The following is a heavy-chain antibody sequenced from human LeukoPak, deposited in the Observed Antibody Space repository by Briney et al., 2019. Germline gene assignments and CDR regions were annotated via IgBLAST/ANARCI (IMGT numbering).Heavy chain of an antibody. D-gene: IGHD6-13*01. V-gene: IGHV3-48*03. CDR3: ATLRPRQQLVVDH. CDR2: ISSSGSTK. J-gene: IGHJ4*02. CDR1: GFTFSSYE. Sequence: GGSLRLSCAASGFTFSSYEMNWVRQAPGKGLEWVSYISSSGSTKYYADSVKGRFTISRDNALNSLYLQMSSLRAEDTAVYYCATLRPRQQLVVDHWGQGTLVTVS.